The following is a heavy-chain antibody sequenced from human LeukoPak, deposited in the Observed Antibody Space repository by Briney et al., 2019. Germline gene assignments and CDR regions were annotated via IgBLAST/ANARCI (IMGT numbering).Heavy chain of an antibody. V-gene: IGHV4-59*08. D-gene: IGHD3-10*01. CDR1: GGSISSYY. CDR3: ARTYYGSGNLVFDP. J-gene: IGHJ5*02. CDR2: IYYSGST. Sequence: SETLSLTCTVSGGSISSYYWSWIRQPPGKGLEWIGYIYYSGSTSYNPSLKSRVTISVDTSKNQFSLKLSSVTAADTAVYYCARTYYGSGNLVFDPWGQGTLVTVSS.